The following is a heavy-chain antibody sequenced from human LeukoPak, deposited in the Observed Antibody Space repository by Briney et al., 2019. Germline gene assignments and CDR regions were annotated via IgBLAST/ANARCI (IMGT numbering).Heavy chain of an antibody. CDR2: IYSGGST. D-gene: IGHD6-13*01. J-gene: IGHJ4*02. V-gene: IGHV3-53*01. CDR1: GFTVSGDY. Sequence: GGSLRLSCAVSGFTVSGDYMSWVRQAPGKGLEWVSVIYSGGSTYYADSVKGRFTISRDNAKNSLYLQMNSLRVEDTAVYYCARDGAVVGTDFDYWGQGTLVTVSS. CDR3: ARDGAVVGTDFDY.